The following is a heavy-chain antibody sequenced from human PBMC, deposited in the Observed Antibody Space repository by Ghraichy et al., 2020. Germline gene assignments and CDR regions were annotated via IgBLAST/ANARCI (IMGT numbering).Heavy chain of an antibody. CDR3: ARRRRDGRES. J-gene: IGHJ4*02. CDR2: IYYSGST. V-gene: IGHV4-59*01. Sequence: SETLSLTCTVSGGSISSYYWRWIRQPPGKGLEWIGYIYYSGSTNYNPSLKSLVTISVDTSKNQFSLKLSSVTAADTAVYYCARRRRDGRESWGQGTLVTVSS. CDR1: GGSISSYY. D-gene: IGHD5-24*01.